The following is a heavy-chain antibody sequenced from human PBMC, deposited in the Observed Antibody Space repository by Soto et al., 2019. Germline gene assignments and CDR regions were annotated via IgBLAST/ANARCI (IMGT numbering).Heavy chain of an antibody. V-gene: IGHV4-59*01. J-gene: IGHJ5*02. CDR3: ARTRLRAPWLDP. D-gene: IGHD2-21*02. CDR1: GGSISSYY. CDR2: IYYSGST. Sequence: SETLSLTCTVSGGSISSYYWSWIRQPPGKGLEWIGYIYYSGSTNYNPSLKSRVTISVDTSKNQFSLKLSSVTAADTAVYYCARTRLRAPWLDPWGQGTLVTVSS.